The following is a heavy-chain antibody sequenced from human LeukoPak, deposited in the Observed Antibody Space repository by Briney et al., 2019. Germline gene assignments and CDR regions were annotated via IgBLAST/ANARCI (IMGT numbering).Heavy chain of an antibody. Sequence: GGSLRLSCAASGFTFSSYAMGWVRQAPGKGLEWVAGISDRGSRTNYADSVKGRFTISTDHPKNTLYLQMNSLRAEDTAVYFCAKRGVVIRVILVGFHKEAYYFDSWGQGALVTVSS. J-gene: IGHJ4*02. CDR3: AKRGVVIRVILVGFHKEAYYFDS. V-gene: IGHV3-23*01. D-gene: IGHD3-22*01. CDR1: GFTFSSYA. CDR2: ISDRGSRT.